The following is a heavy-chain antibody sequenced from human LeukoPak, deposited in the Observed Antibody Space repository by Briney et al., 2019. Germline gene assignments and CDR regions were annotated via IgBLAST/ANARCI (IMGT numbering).Heavy chain of an antibody. D-gene: IGHD6-6*01. CDR3: AGARIAARPAYYYYGMDV. Sequence: GASVKVSCKASGYTFTGYYMHWVRQAPGQGLEWMGWINPNSGGTNYAQKFQGWVTMTRDTSISTAYMELSRLRSDDTAVYYCAGARIAARPAYYYYGMDVWGQGTTVTVSS. CDR2: INPNSGGT. J-gene: IGHJ6*02. CDR1: GYTFTGYY. V-gene: IGHV1-2*04.